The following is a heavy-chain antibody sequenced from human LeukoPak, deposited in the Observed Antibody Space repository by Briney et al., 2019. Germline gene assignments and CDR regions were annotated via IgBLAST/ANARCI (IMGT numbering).Heavy chain of an antibody. CDR1: GFTFSSYS. Sequence: GGSLRLSCAASGFTFSSYSMNWVRQAPGKGLEWVSYISSSSSTIYYADSVKGRFTISRDNAKNSLYLQMNSLRAGDTAVYYCARVGWDSSSWYGINYYYYGMDVWGQGTTVTVSS. J-gene: IGHJ6*02. CDR2: ISSSSSTI. D-gene: IGHD6-13*01. V-gene: IGHV3-48*04. CDR3: ARVGWDSSSWYGINYYYYGMDV.